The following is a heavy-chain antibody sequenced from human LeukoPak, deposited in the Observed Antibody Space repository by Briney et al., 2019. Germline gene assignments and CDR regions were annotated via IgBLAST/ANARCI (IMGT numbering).Heavy chain of an antibody. Sequence: GGSLRLSCAASGFTFDDYGMSWVRQVPGKGLEWVSGINWNGHDTGYIDSVKGRFTISRDNAKNFLYLQMNTLRAEDTALYYCVRTGFDFWSAVFQGFYFDYWGQGTLVTVSS. CDR3: VRTGFDFWSAVFQGFYFDY. D-gene: IGHD3-3*01. J-gene: IGHJ4*02. CDR1: GFTFDDYG. CDR2: INWNGHDT. V-gene: IGHV3-20*04.